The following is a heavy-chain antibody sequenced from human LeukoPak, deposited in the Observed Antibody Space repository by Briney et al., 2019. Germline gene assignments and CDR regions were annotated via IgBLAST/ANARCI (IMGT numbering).Heavy chain of an antibody. CDR1: GGSISSSSYY. Sequence: PSETLSLTCTVSGGSISSSSYYWGWIRQPPGKGLEWIGSIYYSGSTYYNPSLKSRVTISVDTSKNQFSLKLSSVTAADTAVYYCARSHGGQWLVRGNWFDPWGQGTLVTVSS. CDR3: ARSHGGQWLVRGNWFDP. V-gene: IGHV4-39*01. D-gene: IGHD6-19*01. CDR2: IYYSGST. J-gene: IGHJ5*02.